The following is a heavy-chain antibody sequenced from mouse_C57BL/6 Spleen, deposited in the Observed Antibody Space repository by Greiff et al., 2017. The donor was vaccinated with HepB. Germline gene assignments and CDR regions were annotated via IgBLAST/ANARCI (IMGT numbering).Heavy chain of an antibody. V-gene: IGHV5-6*01. CDR2: ISSGGSYT. CDR3: ARMITTVVDWYFDV. Sequence: EVKLMESGGDLVKPGGSLKLSCAASGFTFSSYGMSWVRQTPDKRLEWVATISSGGSYTYYPDSVKGRFTISRDNAKNTLYLQMSSLKSEDTAMYYCARMITTVVDWYFDVWGTGTTVTVSS. D-gene: IGHD1-1*01. CDR1: GFTFSSYG. J-gene: IGHJ1*03.